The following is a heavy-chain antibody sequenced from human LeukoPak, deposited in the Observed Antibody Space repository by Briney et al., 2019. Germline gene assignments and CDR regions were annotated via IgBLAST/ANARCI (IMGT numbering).Heavy chain of an antibody. CDR3: ARELFPSMVGGSYLPSDY. V-gene: IGHV3-30-3*01. CDR2: ISYDGSNK. CDR1: GFTFSSYA. Sequence: GRSLRLSCAASGFTFSSYAMHWVRQAPGKGLEWVAVISYDGSNKYYADSVKGRFTISRDNSKNTLYLQMNSLRAEDTAVYYCARELFPSMVGGSYLPSDYWGQGTLVTVSS. J-gene: IGHJ4*02. D-gene: IGHD1-26*01.